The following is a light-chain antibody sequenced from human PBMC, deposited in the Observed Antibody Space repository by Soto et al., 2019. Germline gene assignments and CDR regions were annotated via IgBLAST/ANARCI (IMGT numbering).Light chain of an antibody. CDR1: NIGSKS. CDR2: DDT. CDR3: QVRDSSNDYLV. V-gene: IGLV3-21*02. J-gene: IGLJ3*02. Sequence: SSELTQPPSVSVAPGQTARITWEGHNIGSKSVHWYQLRPGQAPEVVLYDDTDRPSGIPERFSGSNSGDTATLTITRVEAGDGADYYCQVRDSSNDYLVFGGGTKLTVL.